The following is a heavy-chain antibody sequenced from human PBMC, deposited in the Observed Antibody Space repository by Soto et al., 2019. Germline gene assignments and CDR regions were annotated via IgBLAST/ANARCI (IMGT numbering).Heavy chain of an antibody. CDR3: ARHGTTQSDIVLMVYAIPAGDYYYYGMDV. CDR1: GGSIGSSSYY. V-gene: IGHV4-39*01. J-gene: IGHJ6*02. D-gene: IGHD2-8*01. CDR2: IYYSGST. Sequence: PSETLSLTCTVSGGSIGSSSYYWGWIRQPPGKGLEWIGSIYYSGSTYYNPSLKSRVTISVDTSKNQFSLKLSSVTAADTAVYYCARHGTTQSDIVLMVYAIPAGDYYYYGMDVWGQGTTVTVSS.